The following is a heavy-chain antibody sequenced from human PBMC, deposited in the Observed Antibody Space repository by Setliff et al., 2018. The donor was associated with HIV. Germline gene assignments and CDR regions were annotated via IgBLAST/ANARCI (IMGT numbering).Heavy chain of an antibody. CDR1: GGSISSFY. Sequence: SETLSLTCTVSGGSISSFYWSWIRQPPGKGLEWIGYIYYSGSTSYNPSLKSLVTISVDTSKNQFSLKLSSVTAADTAVYYCARGGVAASDIWGQGTMVTVAS. CDR3: ARGGVAASDI. CDR2: IYYSGST. J-gene: IGHJ3*02. D-gene: IGHD6-13*01. V-gene: IGHV4-59*01.